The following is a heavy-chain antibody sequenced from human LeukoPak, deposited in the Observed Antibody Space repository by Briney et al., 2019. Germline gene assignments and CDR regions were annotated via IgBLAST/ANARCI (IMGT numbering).Heavy chain of an antibody. Sequence: QAGGSLRLSCAASGFNFASNWMHWVRQTPGKGLMWVSRINSGGSGTSYADSVEGRFTISRDNAKNTLYLQMNSLRAEDTAVYYCARDEVGVGATHDYWGQGTLVTVSS. V-gene: IGHV3-74*01. CDR1: GFNFASNW. CDR2: INSGGSGT. D-gene: IGHD1-26*01. J-gene: IGHJ4*02. CDR3: ARDEVGVGATHDY.